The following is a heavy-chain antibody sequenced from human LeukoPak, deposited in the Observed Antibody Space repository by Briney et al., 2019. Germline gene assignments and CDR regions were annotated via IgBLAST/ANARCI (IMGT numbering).Heavy chain of an antibody. CDR1: GGSINSYY. J-gene: IGHJ6*03. V-gene: IGHV4-59*01. Sequence: PSETLSLTCTVSGGSINSYYWSWIRQPPGKGLECIGYIHYTGSTNYNPSLKSRVTISVDTPKSQFSLKLSSVTAAHTAVYYCARDPGAMAHYMDVWGKGTTVTVSS. CDR3: ARDPGAMAHYMDV. D-gene: IGHD5-18*01. CDR2: IHYTGST.